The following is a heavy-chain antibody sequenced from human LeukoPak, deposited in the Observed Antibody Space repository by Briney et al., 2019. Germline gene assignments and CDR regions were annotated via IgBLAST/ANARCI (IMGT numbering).Heavy chain of an antibody. V-gene: IGHV4-31*03. J-gene: IGHJ4*02. D-gene: IGHD3-3*01. CDR3: ARVGYYDFWSGYYPYYFDY. CDR2: IYYSGST. Sequence: SETLSLTCTVSGGSISSGGYYWSWIHQHPGKGLEWIGYIYYSGSTYYNPSLKSRVTISVDTSKNQFSLKLSSVTAADTAVYYCARVGYYDFWSGYYPYYFDYWGQGTLVTVSS. CDR1: GGSISSGGYY.